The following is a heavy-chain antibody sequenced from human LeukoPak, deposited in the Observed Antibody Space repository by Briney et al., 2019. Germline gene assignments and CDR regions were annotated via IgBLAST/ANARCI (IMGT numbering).Heavy chain of an antibody. CDR3: ARKAATRSIDY. Sequence: SETLSLTCTVSGGSISSSSYYWGWIRQPPGKGLEWIGSIYYSGSTYYNPSLKSRVTISVDTSKNQFSLKLSSVTAADTAVYYCARKAATRSIDYWGQGTLATVSS. D-gene: IGHD3-10*01. J-gene: IGHJ4*02. CDR2: IYYSGST. CDR1: GGSISSSSYY. V-gene: IGHV4-39*01.